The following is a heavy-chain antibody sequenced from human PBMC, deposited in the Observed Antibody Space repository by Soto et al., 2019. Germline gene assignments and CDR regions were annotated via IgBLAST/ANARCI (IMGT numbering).Heavy chain of an antibody. J-gene: IGHJ6*02. Sequence: TSETMSLTCTVSGGSISSYYWSWIRQPPGKGLEWIGYIYYSGSTYYNPSLKSRVTISVDTSKNQFSLKLSSVTAADTAVYYCARGRVVYGMDVWGQGTTVTVSS. CDR1: GGSISSYY. V-gene: IGHV4-30-4*08. CDR2: IYYSGST. D-gene: IGHD2-15*01. CDR3: ARGRVVYGMDV.